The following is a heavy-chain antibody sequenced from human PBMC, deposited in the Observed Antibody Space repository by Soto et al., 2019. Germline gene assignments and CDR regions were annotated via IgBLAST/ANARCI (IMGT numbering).Heavy chain of an antibody. CDR1: GYSISSSNW. CDR2: IYYSGST. D-gene: IGHD6-19*01. V-gene: IGHV4-28*01. J-gene: IGHJ3*02. CDR3: ARSRAVAVFDAFDI. Sequence: SETLSLTCAVSGYSISSSNWWGWIRQPPGKGLEWIGYIYYSGSTYYNPSLKSRVTMSVDTSKNQFSLKLSSVTAVDTAVYYCARSRAVAVFDAFDIWGHGTMVTVSS.